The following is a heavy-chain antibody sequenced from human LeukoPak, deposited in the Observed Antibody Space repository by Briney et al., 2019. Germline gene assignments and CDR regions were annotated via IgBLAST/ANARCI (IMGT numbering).Heavy chain of an antibody. CDR3: AKGPLSVLRYFDWFGYYFDY. V-gene: IGHV3-30*02. Sequence: GGSLRLSCAASGFTFSSYGMHWVRQAPGKGLVWVAFIRYDGSNKYYADSVKGRFTISRDNSKNTLYLQMNSLRAEDTAVYYCAKGPLSVLRYFDWFGYYFDYWGQGTLVTVSS. D-gene: IGHD3-9*01. J-gene: IGHJ4*02. CDR2: IRYDGSNK. CDR1: GFTFSSYG.